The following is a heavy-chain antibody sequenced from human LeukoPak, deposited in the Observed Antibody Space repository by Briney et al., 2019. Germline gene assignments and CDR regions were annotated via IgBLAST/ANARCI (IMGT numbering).Heavy chain of an antibody. J-gene: IGHJ4*02. Sequence: GGSLRLSCAASGFTVSSNYMNWVRQAPGKGLEWVSVIYNSGNTYYADSVKGRFTISRDNSKNTLYLQMNSLRAEDTAVYCCARGYCSGGSCSKTPGYWGQGTLVTVSS. V-gene: IGHV3-53*01. CDR1: GFTVSSNY. CDR2: IYNSGNT. D-gene: IGHD2-15*01. CDR3: ARGYCSGGSCSKTPGY.